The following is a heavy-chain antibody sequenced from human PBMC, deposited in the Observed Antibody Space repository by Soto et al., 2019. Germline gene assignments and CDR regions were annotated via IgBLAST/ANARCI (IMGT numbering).Heavy chain of an antibody. CDR2: IYHIGST. Sequence: SETLSLTCAVSGGSVSSSNWWTWVRQSPGKGLEWIGDIYHIGSTNYNPSLKSRVTISVDTSKNQFSLKLSSVTAADTAVYYCAREWGGYYFDYWGQGTLVTVSS. V-gene: IGHV4-4*02. J-gene: IGHJ4*02. D-gene: IGHD3-3*01. CDR3: AREWGGYYFDY. CDR1: GGSVSSSNW.